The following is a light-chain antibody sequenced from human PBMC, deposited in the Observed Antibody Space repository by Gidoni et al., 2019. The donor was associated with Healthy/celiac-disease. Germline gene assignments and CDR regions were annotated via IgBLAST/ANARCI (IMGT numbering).Light chain of an antibody. V-gene: IGKV1-39*01. Sequence: DIQTTQSSSSLSASVGDSVTITCRASQRISSYLNWCQQKPGKAHKLLIYAASSLQSGVPSRFSGSRSETDFTLTISSLQPEDFATYYCQQSYSTPQTFGQGTKVEIK. J-gene: IGKJ1*01. CDR2: AAS. CDR3: QQSYSTPQT. CDR1: QRISSY.